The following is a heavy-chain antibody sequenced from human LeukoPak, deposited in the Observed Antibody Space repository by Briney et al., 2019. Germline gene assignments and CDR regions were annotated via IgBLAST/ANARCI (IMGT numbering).Heavy chain of an antibody. CDR2: IRSKTYGGTG. CDR1: GFTFSSYW. J-gene: IGHJ4*02. V-gene: IGHV3-49*04. Sequence: GGSLRLFCAASGFTFSSYWMSWVRQAPGKGLEWVGFIRSKTYGGTGEYAASVKGRFTISRDDSKSIAHLQMNSLKTEDTAVYYCTRSESGTYKGGFDFWGQGTLVTVSS. CDR3: TRSESGTYKGGFDF. D-gene: IGHD1-26*01.